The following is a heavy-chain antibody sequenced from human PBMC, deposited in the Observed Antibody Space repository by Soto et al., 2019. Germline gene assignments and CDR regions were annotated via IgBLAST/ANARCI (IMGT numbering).Heavy chain of an antibody. Sequence: EVQLAESGGGLVQPGGSLRLSCAASGFSFSSYWMHWVRQVPGKGLVWVSRIISDGSSTNYADSVKGRFTISRDNAKNTLYLQMNSLRAEDTAVYYCARGEMATITASDYWGQGTLVTVSS. CDR1: GFSFSSYW. D-gene: IGHD5-12*01. V-gene: IGHV3-74*01. J-gene: IGHJ4*02. CDR2: IISDGSST. CDR3: ARGEMATITASDY.